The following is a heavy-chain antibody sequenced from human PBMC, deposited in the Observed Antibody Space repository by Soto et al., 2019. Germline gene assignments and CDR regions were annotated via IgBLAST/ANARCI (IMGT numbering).Heavy chain of an antibody. V-gene: IGHV1-46*03. CDR1: GYTFTSYY. CDR2: INPSGGST. CDR3: ARLESHIQYADY. D-gene: IGHD4-4*01. J-gene: IGHJ4*02. Sequence: GASVKVSCKASGYTFTSYYMHWVRQAPGQGLEWMGIINPSGGSTSYAQKFQGRVTMTRDTSTSTVYMELSSLRSEDRAVYYCARLESHIQYADYWGQGTLVTVSS.